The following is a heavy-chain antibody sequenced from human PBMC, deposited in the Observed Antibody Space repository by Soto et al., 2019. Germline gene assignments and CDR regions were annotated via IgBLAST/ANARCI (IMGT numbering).Heavy chain of an antibody. D-gene: IGHD2-2*01. J-gene: IGHJ6*02. CDR1: GYTFTGYY. V-gene: IGHV1-2*02. CDR3: ARDRSFYCSSTSCYYYYGMDV. Sequence: PGPQVKVSCKASGYTFTGYYMHWVRQAPGQGLEWMGWINPNSGGTNYAQKFQGRVTMTRDTSISAAYMELSRLRSDDTAVYYCARDRSFYCSSTSCYYYYGMDVWGQGTTVTVSS. CDR2: INPNSGGT.